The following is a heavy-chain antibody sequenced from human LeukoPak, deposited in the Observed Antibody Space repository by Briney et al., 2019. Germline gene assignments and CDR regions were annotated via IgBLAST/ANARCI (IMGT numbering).Heavy chain of an antibody. CDR2: IYYSGSS. V-gene: IGHV4-59*01. J-gene: IGHJ6*03. Sequence: SETLFLTCTVSGGSISSYYWSWIRQPPGKGLEWLGYIYYSGSSNYNPSLKSRVTISADTSKNQFSLKLSSVTAADTAVYYCARVPRSYYYYYYMDVWGKGTTVTVSS. CDR3: ARVPRSYYYYYYMDV. CDR1: GGSISSYY.